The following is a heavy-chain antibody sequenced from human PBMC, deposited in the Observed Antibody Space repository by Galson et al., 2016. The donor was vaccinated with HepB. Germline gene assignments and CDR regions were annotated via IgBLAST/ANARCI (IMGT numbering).Heavy chain of an antibody. V-gene: IGHV3-30*18. CDR3: AKDRSSEMVGATDY. CDR2: ISYAATNK. J-gene: IGHJ4*02. CDR1: GFAFNTYG. D-gene: IGHD1-26*01. Sequence: SLRLSCAASGFAFNTYGMHWLRQAPAKGLEWVSAISYAATNKYYVDSVKGRFTISRDNSRNTVFLQMNSLRAEDTAIYYCAKDRSSEMVGATDYWGQGTLVIVSS.